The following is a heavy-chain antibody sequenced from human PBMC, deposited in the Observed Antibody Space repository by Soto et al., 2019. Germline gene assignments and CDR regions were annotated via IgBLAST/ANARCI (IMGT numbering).Heavy chain of an antibody. D-gene: IGHD6-13*01. Sequence: SQTLSLTCAISGDSVSSNSAAWNWIRQSPSRGLEWLGRTYYRSKWYNDYAVSVKSRITINTDTSKNQFSLQLNSVTPEDTAVYYCASTRQQLGPYYFDYWGQGTLVTVSS. J-gene: IGHJ4*02. CDR1: GDSVSSNSAA. CDR2: TYYRSKWYN. CDR3: ASTRQQLGPYYFDY. V-gene: IGHV6-1*01.